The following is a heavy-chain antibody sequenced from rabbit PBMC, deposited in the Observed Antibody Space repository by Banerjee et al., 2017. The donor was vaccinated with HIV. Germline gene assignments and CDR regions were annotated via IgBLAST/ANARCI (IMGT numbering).Heavy chain of an antibody. D-gene: IGHD2-1*01. CDR2: INTISGDT. CDR3: ARGGDDEWWYAFDL. Sequence: QSVEESGGRLVKPDESLTLTCTGSGFDFSGNALCWFRQAPGKGLEWIACINTISGDTVYATWAKGRFTISKASWTTVTLQMTSLTAADTASYFCARGGDDEWWYAFDLWGPGTLV. V-gene: IGHV1S40*01. J-gene: IGHJ4*01. CDR1: GFDFSGNA.